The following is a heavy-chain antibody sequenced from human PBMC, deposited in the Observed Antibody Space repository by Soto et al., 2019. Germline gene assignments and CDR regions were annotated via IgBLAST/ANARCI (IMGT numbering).Heavy chain of an antibody. CDR1: GGSISSYY. J-gene: IGHJ4*02. D-gene: IGHD1-26*01. Sequence: QVQLQESGPGLVKPSETLSLTCTVSGGSISSYYWSWIRQPPGKGLEWIGYIYYSGSTNYNPSLKSRVTTSVDTSKNPFSLRLNSVTAADAAVYYCARGGGSPDYWGQGTLVTVSS. V-gene: IGHV4-59*01. CDR2: IYYSGST. CDR3: ARGGGSPDY.